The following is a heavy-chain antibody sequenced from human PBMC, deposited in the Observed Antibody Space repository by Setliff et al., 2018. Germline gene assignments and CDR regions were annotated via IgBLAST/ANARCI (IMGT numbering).Heavy chain of an antibody. CDR2: ISAHTGNT. D-gene: IGHD2-8*01. Sequence: ASVKVSCKTSGYTFSDYGIAWVRQAPGQGLEWMGWISAHTGNTFYSPKFHGRLTLTTDTSTNMAYMELRGLRSDDTAIYYCLRLVRYCTTIACHRTLGEEVWGQGTLVTVSS. J-gene: IGHJ4*02. CDR1: GYTFSDYG. CDR3: LRLVRYCTTIACHRTLGEEV. V-gene: IGHV1-18*01.